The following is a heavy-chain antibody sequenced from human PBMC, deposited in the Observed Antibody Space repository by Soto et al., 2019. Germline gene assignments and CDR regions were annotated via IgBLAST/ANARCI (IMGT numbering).Heavy chain of an antibody. Sequence: TLSLTCTVSGGSISTYYWSWIRRPPGKCLEWIGYIYNSGSTHTNPSLQSRVTISVDTSKNQFSHKLSSVTAADTAIYYCARARITMVREVIKYNMDVWGQGTTVTVSS. V-gene: IGHV4-59*01. CDR1: GGSISTYY. J-gene: IGHJ6*02. CDR2: IYNSGST. CDR3: ARARITMVREVIKYNMDV. D-gene: IGHD3-10*01.